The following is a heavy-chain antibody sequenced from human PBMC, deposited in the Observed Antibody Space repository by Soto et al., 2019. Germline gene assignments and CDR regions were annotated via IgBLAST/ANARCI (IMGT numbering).Heavy chain of an antibody. D-gene: IGHD3-3*01. Sequence: EVQLVESGGALVQPGRSLRLSCVASGFNFDDHVMHWVRQVPGKGLEWVGHIGWNGYSIGYGGSVRGRFIISRDNAKNTLYLQMNSLRPEDTALYYCARSWSGSTSGRVDVWGQGTTVTVSS. CDR2: IGWNGYSI. CDR1: GFNFDDHV. CDR3: ARSWSGSTSGRVDV. J-gene: IGHJ6*02. V-gene: IGHV3-9*01.